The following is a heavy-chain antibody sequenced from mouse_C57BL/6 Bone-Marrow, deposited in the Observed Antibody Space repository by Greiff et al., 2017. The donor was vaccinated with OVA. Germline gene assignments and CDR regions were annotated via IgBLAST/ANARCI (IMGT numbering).Heavy chain of an antibody. D-gene: IGHD2-3*01. J-gene: IGHJ2*01. V-gene: IGHV1-64*01. Sequence: QVHVKQPGAELVKPGASVKLSCKASGYTFTSYWMHWVKQRPGQGLEWIGMIHPNSGSTNYNEKFKSKATLTVDKSSSTAYMQLSSLTSEDSAVYYCAREDGYYLYYFDYWGQGTTLTVSA. CDR2: IHPNSGST. CDR3: AREDGYYLYYFDY. CDR1: GYTFTSYW.